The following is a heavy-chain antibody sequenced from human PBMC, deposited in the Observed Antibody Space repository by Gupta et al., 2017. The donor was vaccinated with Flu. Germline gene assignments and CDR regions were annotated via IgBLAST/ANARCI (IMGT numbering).Heavy chain of an antibody. Sequence: EDQLVESGRGPVKPGGSLRLSCVASGSDFISSRITWVRQTPGKGLEWVASIGSGSGIQFADSVKGRFSASRDNGKRSVSLQMSSLRVDDTGVYYCSRDGPYMYFGMDVWGLGTTVTVSS. D-gene: IGHD3-16*01. J-gene: IGHJ6*02. CDR3: SRDGPYMYFGMDV. V-gene: IGHV3-21*02. CDR1: GSDFISSR. CDR2: IGSGSGI.